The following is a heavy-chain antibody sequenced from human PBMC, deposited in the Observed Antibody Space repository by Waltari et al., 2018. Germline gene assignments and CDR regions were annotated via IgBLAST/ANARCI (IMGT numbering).Heavy chain of an antibody. CDR1: GGSISSYY. D-gene: IGHD3-3*01. CDR2: IYTSGST. Sequence: QVQLQESGPGLVKPSETLSLPCTLSGGSISSYYWSGIRQPAGQGLEWIGRIYTSGSTNYNPSLKSRVTMSVDTSKNQFSLKLSSVTAADTAVYYCARDGRFPYYFYYMDVWGKGTTVAISS. V-gene: IGHV4-4*07. J-gene: IGHJ6*03. CDR3: ARDGRFPYYFYYMDV.